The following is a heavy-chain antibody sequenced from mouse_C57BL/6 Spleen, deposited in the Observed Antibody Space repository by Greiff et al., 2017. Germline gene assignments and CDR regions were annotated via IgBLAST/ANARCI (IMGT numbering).Heavy chain of an antibody. CDR3: ARDDRYYGKSMDY. Sequence: EVQVVESGGGLVKPGGSLKLSCAASGFTFSSYAMSWVRQTPEKRLEWVATISDGGSYTYYPDNVKGRFTISRDNAKNNLYLQMSHLKSEDTAMYYCARDDRYYGKSMDYWGQGTSVTVSS. D-gene: IGHD1-1*01. CDR1: GFTFSSYA. J-gene: IGHJ4*01. V-gene: IGHV5-4*01. CDR2: ISDGGSYT.